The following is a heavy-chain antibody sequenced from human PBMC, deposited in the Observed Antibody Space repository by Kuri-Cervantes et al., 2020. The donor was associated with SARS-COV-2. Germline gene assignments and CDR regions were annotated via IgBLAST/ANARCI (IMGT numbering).Heavy chain of an antibody. CDR1: GFTFSSHA. V-gene: IGHV3-30-3*01. CDR2: ISYDGSNK. D-gene: IGHD4-17*01. Sequence: GGSLRLSCAASGFTFSSHAMHWVRQAPGKGLEWVAVISYDGSNKYYADSVKGRFTISRDNSKNTLYLQMNSLRAEDTAVYYCARDWDDYGDYGFDYWGQGTLVTVSS. CDR3: ARDWDDYGDYGFDY. J-gene: IGHJ4*02.